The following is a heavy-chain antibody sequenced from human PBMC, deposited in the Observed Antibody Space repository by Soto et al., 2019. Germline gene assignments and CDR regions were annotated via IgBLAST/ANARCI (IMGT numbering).Heavy chain of an antibody. V-gene: IGHV4-39*01. J-gene: IGHJ5*02. Sequence: SETLSLTCTVSGGSISSSSYYWGWIRQPPGKGLEWIGSIYYSGSTYYNPSLKSRVTISVDTSRNQFSLKLSSVTAADTAVYYCARQKRISIFGVVIQNWFDPWGQGTLVTVSS. CDR1: GGSISSSSYY. D-gene: IGHD3-3*01. CDR2: IYYSGST. CDR3: ARQKRISIFGVVIQNWFDP.